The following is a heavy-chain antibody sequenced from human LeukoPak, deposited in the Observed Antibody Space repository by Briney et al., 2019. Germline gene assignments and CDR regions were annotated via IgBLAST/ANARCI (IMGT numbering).Heavy chain of an antibody. D-gene: IGHD3-22*01. CDR3: AGETYYYDSSGYYYHAFDI. CDR2: IYTSGST. CDR1: GGSISSYY. J-gene: IGHJ3*02. Sequence: PSETLSLTCTVSGGSISSYYWSWIRQPAGKGLEWIGRIYTSGSTNYNPSLKSRVTISVDTSKNQFSLKLSSVTAADTAVYYCAGETYYYDSSGYYYHAFDIWGQGTMVTVSS. V-gene: IGHV4-4*07.